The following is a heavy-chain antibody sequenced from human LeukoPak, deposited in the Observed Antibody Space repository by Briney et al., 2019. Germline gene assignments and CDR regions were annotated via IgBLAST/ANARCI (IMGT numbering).Heavy chain of an antibody. D-gene: IGHD3-22*01. J-gene: IGHJ4*02. CDR2: IYYSGST. V-gene: IGHV4-39*07. CDR3: ARDRYYYDSSGYSLFEY. Sequence: SETLSLTCTVSGGSISSSSYYWGWIRQPPGKGLEWIGSIYYSGSTQYNPSLKSRVTMSVDTSENQFSLKLSSVTAADTAVYYCARDRYYYDSSGYSLFEYWGQGTLVTVSS. CDR1: GGSISSSSYY.